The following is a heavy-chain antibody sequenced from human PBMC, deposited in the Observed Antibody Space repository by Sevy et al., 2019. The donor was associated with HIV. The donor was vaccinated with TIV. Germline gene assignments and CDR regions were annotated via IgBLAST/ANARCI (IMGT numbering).Heavy chain of an antibody. CDR2: FDPEDGET. Sequence: ASVKVSCKVSGYTLTELSMHWVRQAPGKGLEWMGGFDPEDGETIYAQKFQGRVTMTEDTSTDTAYMELGILRSEDTAGDYCATRGCSGGSCYADDYYYGMDVWGQGTTVTVSS. CDR3: ATRGCSGGSCYADDYYYGMDV. V-gene: IGHV1-24*01. J-gene: IGHJ6*02. CDR1: GYTLTELS. D-gene: IGHD2-15*01.